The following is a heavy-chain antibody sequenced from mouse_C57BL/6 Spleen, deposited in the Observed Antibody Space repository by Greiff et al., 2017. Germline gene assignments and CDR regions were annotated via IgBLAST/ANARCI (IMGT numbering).Heavy chain of an antibody. CDR2: IYPGDGDT. Sequence: QVQLKESGPELVKPGASVKISCKASGYAFSSSWMNWVKQRPGKGLEWIGRIYPGDGDTNYNGKFKGKATLTADKSSSTAYMQLSSLTSEDSAVYFCARNAQLGLPFAYWGQGTLVTVSA. D-gene: IGHD3-1*01. CDR3: ARNAQLGLPFAY. V-gene: IGHV1-82*01. J-gene: IGHJ3*01. CDR1: GYAFSSSW.